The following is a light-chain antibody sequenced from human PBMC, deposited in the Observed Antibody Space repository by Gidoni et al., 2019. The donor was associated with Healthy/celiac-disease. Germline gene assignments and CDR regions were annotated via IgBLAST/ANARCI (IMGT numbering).Light chain of an antibody. CDR1: QSISSW. Sequence: DIQMTQAPSTLSASVGDRVTITCLASQSISSWLAWYKQKPGKAPKLLIYKASSLESGVPSRFSGSGSGTEFTLTISSLQPDDFATYYCQQYNSYCSFGQGTKLEIK. V-gene: IGKV1-5*03. CDR2: KAS. CDR3: QQYNSYCS. J-gene: IGKJ2*04.